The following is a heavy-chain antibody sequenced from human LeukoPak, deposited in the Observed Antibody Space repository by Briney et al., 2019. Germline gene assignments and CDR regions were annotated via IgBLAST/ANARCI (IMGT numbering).Heavy chain of an antibody. CDR2: INHSGST. Sequence: SETLSLTCAVYGGSFSGYYWSWIRQPPGKGLEWIGEINHSGSTDYNPSLKSRVTISVDTSKNQFSLKLSSVTAADTAVYYCARRSRITMVRGVPNYYYYMDVWGKGTTVTVSS. CDR3: ARRSRITMVRGVPNYYYYMDV. CDR1: GGSFSGYY. D-gene: IGHD3-10*01. J-gene: IGHJ6*03. V-gene: IGHV4-34*01.